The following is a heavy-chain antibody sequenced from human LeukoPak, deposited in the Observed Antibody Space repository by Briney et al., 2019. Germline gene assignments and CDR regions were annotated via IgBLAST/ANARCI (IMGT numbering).Heavy chain of an antibody. J-gene: IGHJ4*02. D-gene: IGHD6-13*01. V-gene: IGHV3-64D*09. CDR1: GFTFSSYA. CDR3: ARDVSYNSLDY. CDR2: ISSNGGST. Sequence: GGSLRLSCSASGFTFSSYAMHWVRQAPGKGLEYVSAISSNGGSTYYADSVKGRFTISRDNSKNTLYLQMSSLRAEDTAVYYCARDVSYNSLDYWGQGTLVTDAS.